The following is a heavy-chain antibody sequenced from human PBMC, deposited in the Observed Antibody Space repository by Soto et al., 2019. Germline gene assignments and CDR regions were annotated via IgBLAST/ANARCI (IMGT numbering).Heavy chain of an antibody. V-gene: IGHV3-21*01. CDR1: GFTFTRYS. CDR2: ISSTTNYI. CDR3: ARESEDLTSNFDY. J-gene: IGHJ4*02. Sequence: GGSLRLSCAASGFTFTRYSMNWVRQAPGKGLGWVSSISSTTNYIYYADSMKGRFTVSRDNAKNSVYLEMNSLSAEDTALYYCARESEDLTSNFDYWGQGTLVTVSS.